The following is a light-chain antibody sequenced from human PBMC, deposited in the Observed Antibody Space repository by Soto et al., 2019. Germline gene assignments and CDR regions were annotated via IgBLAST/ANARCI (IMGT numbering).Light chain of an antibody. CDR2: KAS. CDR1: QSISSW. J-gene: IGKJ1*01. Sequence: DTPIAQSPSTLSTAVDGSVTITHRASQSISSWLAWYQQKPGKAPKLLIHKASSLESGVPSRFSGSGSGTEFTLTISSLQPDDFATYYCQQYNSYRTSGQGAKVDI. V-gene: IGKV1-5*03. CDR3: QQYNSYRT.